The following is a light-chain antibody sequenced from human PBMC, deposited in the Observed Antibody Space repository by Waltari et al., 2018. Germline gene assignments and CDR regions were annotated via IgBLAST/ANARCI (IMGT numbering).Light chain of an antibody. V-gene: IGKV3-11*01. CDR3: QQRSKWFT. CDR1: QSVSSY. J-gene: IGKJ4*01. CDR2: DAS. Sequence: EVVLTQPPATLALSPGERATLSCRASQSVSSYLVWYQQKPGQAPRLLIYDASKRATGIPARFTGSGSGTHFTLTISSLEPEDFAVYYCQQRSKWFTFGGGTKVEIK.